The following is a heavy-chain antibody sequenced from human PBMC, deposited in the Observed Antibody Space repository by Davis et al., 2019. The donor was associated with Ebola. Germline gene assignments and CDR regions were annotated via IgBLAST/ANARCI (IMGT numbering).Heavy chain of an antibody. CDR1: GGSFSGYY. CDR3: ARQGWSGYSLRHWLDP. D-gene: IGHD3-3*01. Sequence: SETLSLTCAVYGGSFSGYYWSSIRQPPGKGLEWIGEINHSGSTNYNPALKRRVTISVDTSKNQFSLNLRSVTAADTAVYYCARQGWSGYSLRHWLDPWGRGTLVTVSS. CDR2: INHSGST. J-gene: IGHJ5*02. V-gene: IGHV4-34*01.